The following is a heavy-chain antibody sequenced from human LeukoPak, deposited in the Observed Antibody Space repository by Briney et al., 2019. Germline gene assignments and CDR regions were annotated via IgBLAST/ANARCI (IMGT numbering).Heavy chain of an antibody. CDR2: IYNSGSP. D-gene: IGHD1-1*01. J-gene: IGHJ4*02. Sequence: SETLSLTCTVSGDSIISGGYHWSWIRQHPGKGLEWNGHIYNSGSPFYNTSLKSRVTISVDTSKNQFSLKLSSVTAADTAVYFCARDHTGNGHFDYWGQGTLVTVSS. V-gene: IGHV4-31*03. CDR3: ARDHTGNGHFDY. CDR1: GDSIISGGYH.